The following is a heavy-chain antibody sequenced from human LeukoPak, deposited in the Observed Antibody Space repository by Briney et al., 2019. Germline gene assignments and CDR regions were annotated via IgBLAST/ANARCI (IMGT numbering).Heavy chain of an antibody. D-gene: IGHD4-17*01. J-gene: IGHJ4*02. CDR3: ARLNFGDDY. CDR1: GFTVSSNY. Sequence: GGSLRLSCAASGFTVSSNYINWVRQAPGKGLEWVSLIYGSTSADYADSVKGRFTISRDTSMNTVYLQMTSLRAEDTAVYYCARLNFGDDYWGQGTLVTVSS. V-gene: IGHV3-66*01. CDR2: IYGSTSA.